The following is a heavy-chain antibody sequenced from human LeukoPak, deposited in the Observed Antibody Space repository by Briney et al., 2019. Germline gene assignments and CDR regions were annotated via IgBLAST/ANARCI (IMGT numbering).Heavy chain of an antibody. D-gene: IGHD3-16*01. Sequence: GGSLRLSCAASGFTFSSHWMSWVRQAPGKGLEWVANMKPDGSEKYPVDSVKGRFTVTRDNARNTLYLQMSRLRDDDSAVYYCARAPAFGTVDYWGQGTLVTVSS. J-gene: IGHJ4*02. CDR1: GFTFSSHW. CDR2: MKPDGSEK. V-gene: IGHV3-7*01. CDR3: ARAPAFGTVDY.